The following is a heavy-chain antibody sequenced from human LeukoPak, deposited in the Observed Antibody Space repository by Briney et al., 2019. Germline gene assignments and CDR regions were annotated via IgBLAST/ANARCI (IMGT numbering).Heavy chain of an antibody. J-gene: IGHJ4*02. V-gene: IGHV3-9*01. CDR1: GFTFDDYA. Sequence: GGSLRLSCAASGFTFDDYAMHWVRQAPGKGLEWVSGISWNSGSIGYADSVKGRFTISRDNAKNSLYLQMSSLRAEDTAVYYCARLSGNFGSYYFDYWGQGTLVTVSS. D-gene: IGHD1-26*01. CDR2: ISWNSGSI. CDR3: ARLSGNFGSYYFDY.